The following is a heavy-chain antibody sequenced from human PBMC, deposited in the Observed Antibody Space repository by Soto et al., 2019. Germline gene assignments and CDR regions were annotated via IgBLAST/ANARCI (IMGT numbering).Heavy chain of an antibody. CDR1: GFPFSSYA. V-gene: IGHV3-23*01. Sequence: EMQLLESGGGLVQPGGSLRLSCVASGFPFSSYAMSWVRQAPGKRLEWLSLISGSGATTYYADSVKGRFIVSRDKSKNTVYLQMNSLRADDTALYYCTKSSVHCSGGSCFDFWGQGTLVTVSS. J-gene: IGHJ5*01. CDR3: TKSSVHCSGGSCFDF. D-gene: IGHD2-15*01. CDR2: ISGSGATT.